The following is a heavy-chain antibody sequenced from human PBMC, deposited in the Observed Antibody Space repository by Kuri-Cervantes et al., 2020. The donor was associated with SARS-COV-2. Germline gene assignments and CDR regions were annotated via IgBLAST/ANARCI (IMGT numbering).Heavy chain of an antibody. V-gene: IGHV3-7*03. Sequence: GGSLRLSCAASGFTFSSYAMSWVRQAPGKGLEWVGNVRPDGNSKGYVDAVKGRFTISRDNAKNSLYLQMDSLSAEDTAVYYCARDDRAGHFDVWGQGTTVTVSS. D-gene: IGHD3-10*01. J-gene: IGHJ3*01. CDR1: GFTFSSYA. CDR2: VRPDGNSK. CDR3: ARDDRAGHFDV.